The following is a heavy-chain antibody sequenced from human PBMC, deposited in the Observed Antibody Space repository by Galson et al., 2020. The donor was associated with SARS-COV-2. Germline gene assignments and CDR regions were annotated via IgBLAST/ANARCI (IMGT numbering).Heavy chain of an antibody. Sequence: SETLSLTCAVYGGSFSGYYWSWLRQPPGKGLEWIGEINHSGSSNYNPSLKSRVTISVDTSKNQFSLKLSSVTAADTTVYYCARRVTADPVADAFDIWGQGTMVTVSS. J-gene: IGHJ3*02. D-gene: IGHD1-20*01. V-gene: IGHV4-34*01. CDR2: INHSGSS. CDR1: GGSFSGYY. CDR3: ARRVTADPVADAFDI.